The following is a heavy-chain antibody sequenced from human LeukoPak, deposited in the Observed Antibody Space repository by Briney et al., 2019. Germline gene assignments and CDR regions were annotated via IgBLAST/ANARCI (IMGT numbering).Heavy chain of an antibody. Sequence: PSETLSLTCTVSGGSISGFSWSWIRQPPGQGLEWIGYIHSSGNTNYNPSLKSRVTISLGTSTSQFSLKLTSVTAADTAVYFCVRDSNGYDLNYFEYWGQGTLVTVSS. J-gene: IGHJ4*02. V-gene: IGHV4-59*01. CDR3: VRDSNGYDLNYFEY. D-gene: IGHD5-12*01. CDR2: IHSSGNT. CDR1: GGSISGFS.